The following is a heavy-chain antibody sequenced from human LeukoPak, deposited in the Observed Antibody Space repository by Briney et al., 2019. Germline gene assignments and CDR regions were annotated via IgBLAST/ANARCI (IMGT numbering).Heavy chain of an antibody. D-gene: IGHD5-18*01. CDR2: IYHSGST. CDR1: GYSISSGYY. Sequence: SETLSLTRAVSGYSISSGYYWGWIRQPPGKGLEWIGSIYHSGSTYYNPSLKSRVTISVDTSKNQFSLKLSSVTAADTAVYYCARNWIQLWLQAPDDYWGQGTLVTVSS. CDR3: ARNWIQLWLQAPDDY. J-gene: IGHJ4*02. V-gene: IGHV4-38-2*01.